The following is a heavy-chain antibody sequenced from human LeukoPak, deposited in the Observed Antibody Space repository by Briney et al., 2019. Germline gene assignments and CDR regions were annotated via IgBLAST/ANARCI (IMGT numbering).Heavy chain of an antibody. V-gene: IGHV3-30*04. CDR1: GFTFSSYA. CDR2: ISYDGSSK. J-gene: IGHJ4*02. CDR3: ARDLVGYYFDY. Sequence: GRSLRLSCAASGFTFSSYAMHWVRQAPGKGLEWVAVISYDGSSKYYADSVKGRFTISRDNSKNTLYLQMNSLRAEDTAVYYCARDLVGYYFDYWGQGTLVTVSS. D-gene: IGHD3-10*01.